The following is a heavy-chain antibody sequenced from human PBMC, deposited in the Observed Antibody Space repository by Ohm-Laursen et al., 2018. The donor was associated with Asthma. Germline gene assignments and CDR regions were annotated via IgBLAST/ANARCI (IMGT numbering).Heavy chain of an antibody. J-gene: IGHJ6*02. CDR3: VKDHYDSSGYYLYYYYYYGMDV. V-gene: IGHV3-7*01. CDR2: IKEDGSEK. Sequence: SLRLSCAASGYTFSRYSIHWIRQAPGKGLEWVANIKEDGSEKYYVDSVKGRFTISRDNAKNSLYLQMNSLRAEDTAVYYCVKDHYDSSGYYLYYYYYYGMDVWGQGTTVTVSS. CDR1: GYTFSRYS. D-gene: IGHD3-22*01.